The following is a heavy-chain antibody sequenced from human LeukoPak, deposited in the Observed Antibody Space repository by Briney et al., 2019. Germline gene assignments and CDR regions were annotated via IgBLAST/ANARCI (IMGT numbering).Heavy chain of an antibody. D-gene: IGHD1-1*01. CDR3: ARVRSWNDFDY. CDR1: GGSLSSYY. J-gene: IGHJ4*02. Sequence: SETLSLTCTVSGGSLSSYYWSWLRQPPGKGLEWIGYIYYSGSTYYNPSLKSRVTISIDTSKNQFSLRLSSVTAADTAVYYCARVRSWNDFDYWGQGTLVTVSS. V-gene: IGHV4-59*01. CDR2: IYYSGST.